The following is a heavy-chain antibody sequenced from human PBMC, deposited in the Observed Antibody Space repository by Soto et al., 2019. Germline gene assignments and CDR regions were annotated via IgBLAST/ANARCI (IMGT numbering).Heavy chain of an antibody. J-gene: IGHJ5*01. CDR3: AKGPDGSGYYHNWFDS. Sequence: EVPLLESGGALVQPGGSLTLSCAASGFSFSDYAMSWVRQAPGKGLEWVSSISRTGDSAYYADSVKGRFAISRDRSKNRLSLLMNSLRVEDTAVYYCAKGPDGSGYYHNWFDSWGQGILITVSS. V-gene: IGHV3-23*01. CDR1: GFSFSDYA. CDR2: ISRTGDSA. D-gene: IGHD3-22*01.